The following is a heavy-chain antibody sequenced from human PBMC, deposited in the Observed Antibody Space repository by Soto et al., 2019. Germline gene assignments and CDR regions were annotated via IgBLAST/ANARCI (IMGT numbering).Heavy chain of an antibody. Sequence: QVQLQESGPGLLKPSETLSLTCTVSGDSISSYSWSWIRQPPGKGLEWIGYIFDSGSTNYNPSLKSRVTISVDTSNNQFSLKVISVTAADTAVYYCARDAQLSWHRWFDPWGQGTLVTVSS. V-gene: IGHV4-59*01. CDR1: GDSISSYS. CDR2: IFDSGST. CDR3: ARDAQLSWHRWFDP. J-gene: IGHJ5*02. D-gene: IGHD3-10*01.